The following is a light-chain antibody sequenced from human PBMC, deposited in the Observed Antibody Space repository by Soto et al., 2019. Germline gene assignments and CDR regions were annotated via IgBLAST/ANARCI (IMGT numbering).Light chain of an antibody. Sequence: DIVMTQSPDSLAVSLGERATINCKSSQSVLYSSNNNNYLAWYQQKPGQPPKMLIYWASTRESGVPDRFSGSGSGTDFTLTISSLQAEDVAVYYCQQYYSTPRTFDQGTKVEIK. J-gene: IGKJ1*01. CDR3: QQYYSTPRT. CDR2: WAS. V-gene: IGKV4-1*01. CDR1: QSVLYSSNNNNY.